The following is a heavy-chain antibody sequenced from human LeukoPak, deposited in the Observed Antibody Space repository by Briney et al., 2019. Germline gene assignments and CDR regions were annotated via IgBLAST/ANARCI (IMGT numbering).Heavy chain of an antibody. CDR1: GITFSSYA. Sequence: PGGSLRLSCAASGITFSSYAMHWVRQAPGKGLEWVAVISYDGSNKYYADSVKGRFTISRDNSKNTLYLQMNSLRAEDTAVYYCARDPMIVYYFDYWGQGTLVTVSS. J-gene: IGHJ4*02. D-gene: IGHD3-22*01. V-gene: IGHV3-30-3*01. CDR3: ARDPMIVYYFDY. CDR2: ISYDGSNK.